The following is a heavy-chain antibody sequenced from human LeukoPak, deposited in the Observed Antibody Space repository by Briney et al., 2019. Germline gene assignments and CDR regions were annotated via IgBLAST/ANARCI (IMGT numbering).Heavy chain of an antibody. Sequence: GGSLRLSCAASGFTFSSYAMHWVRQAPGKGLEWVAVISYDGSNKYYADSVKGRFTISRDNSKNTLYLQMGSLRAEDMAVYYCARIVSRAYYYDSWGQGTLVTVSS. V-gene: IGHV3-30*15. CDR3: ARIVSRAYYYDS. CDR2: ISYDGSNK. CDR1: GFTFSSYA. D-gene: IGHD3-22*01. J-gene: IGHJ4*02.